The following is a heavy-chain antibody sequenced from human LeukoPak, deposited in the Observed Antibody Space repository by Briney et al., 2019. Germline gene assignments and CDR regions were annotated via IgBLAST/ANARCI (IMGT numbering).Heavy chain of an antibody. CDR2: INPNSGGT. CDR1: GYTFTGYY. Sequence: ASVKVSCKASGYTFTGYYMHWVRQAPGQGLEWMGWINPNSGGTNYAQKFQGRVTMTRDTSISTAYMELSRLRSDDTAVYYCARGDYDFWSGYHGIDYWGQGTLVTVSS. J-gene: IGHJ4*02. V-gene: IGHV1-2*02. CDR3: ARGDYDFWSGYHGIDY. D-gene: IGHD3-3*01.